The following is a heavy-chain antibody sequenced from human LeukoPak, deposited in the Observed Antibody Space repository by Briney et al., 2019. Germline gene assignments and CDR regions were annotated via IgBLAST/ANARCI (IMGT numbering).Heavy chain of an antibody. CDR1: GFAFSSYA. CDR3: AKELFAGGVLVTDVDY. Sequence: PGGSLRLSSAASGFAFSSYAMSWVRQAPGKGLEWVSAISGSGGSTYYADSVKGRFTISRDNSKNTLYLQMNSLRAEDTAVYYCAKELFAGGVLVTDVDYWGQGTLVTVSS. CDR2: ISGSGGST. D-gene: IGHD2-21*02. V-gene: IGHV3-23*01. J-gene: IGHJ4*02.